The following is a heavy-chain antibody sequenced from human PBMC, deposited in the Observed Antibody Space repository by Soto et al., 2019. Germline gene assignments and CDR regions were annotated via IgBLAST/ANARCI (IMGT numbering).Heavy chain of an antibody. CDR3: AKDLSSIAVAGSMDV. D-gene: IGHD6-19*01. Sequence: GGSLRLSCAASGFTFSSYAMSWVHQAPGKGLEWVSAISGSGGSTYYADSVKGRFTISRDNSKNTLYLQMNSLRAEDTAVYYCAKDLSSIAVAGSMDVWGQGTTVTVSS. CDR1: GFTFSSYA. V-gene: IGHV3-23*01. J-gene: IGHJ6*02. CDR2: ISGSGGST.